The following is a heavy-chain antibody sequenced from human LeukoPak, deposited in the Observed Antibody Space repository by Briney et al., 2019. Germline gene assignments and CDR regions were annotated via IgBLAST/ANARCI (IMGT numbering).Heavy chain of an antibody. J-gene: IGHJ4*02. CDR1: GFTFSSYW. CDR3: ARRGYCSSTSCYSFDY. Sequence: GGSLRLSCAASGFTFSSYWMSWVRQAPGKGLEWVANIKQDGSEKYYVDSVKCRFTISRDNAKNSLYLQMNSLRAEDTAVYYCARRGYCSSTSCYSFDYWGQGTLVTVSS. V-gene: IGHV3-7*01. CDR2: IKQDGSEK. D-gene: IGHD2-2*01.